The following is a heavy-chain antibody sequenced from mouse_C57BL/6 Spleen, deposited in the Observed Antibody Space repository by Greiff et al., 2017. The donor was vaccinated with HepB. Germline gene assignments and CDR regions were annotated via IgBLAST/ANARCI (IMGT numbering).Heavy chain of an antibody. D-gene: IGHD4-1*01. CDR1: GYSITSGYY. V-gene: IGHV3-6*01. J-gene: IGHJ2*01. CDR2: ISYDGSN. Sequence: EVKLMESGPGLVKPSQSLSLTCSVTGYSITSGYYWNWIRQFPGNKLEWMGYISYDGSNNYNPSLKNRISITRDTSKNQFFLKLNSVTTEDTATYYCASENWDEGYWGQGTTLTVSS. CDR3: ASENWDEGY.